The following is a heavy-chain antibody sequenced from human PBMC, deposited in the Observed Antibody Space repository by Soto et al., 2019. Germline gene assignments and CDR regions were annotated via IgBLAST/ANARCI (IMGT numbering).Heavy chain of an antibody. D-gene: IGHD2-15*01. CDR2: ISGSGGST. CDR1: GFTFSSYA. V-gene: IGHV3-23*01. Sequence: EVQLLESGGGLVQPGGSLRLSCAASGFTFSSYAMSWVRQAPGKGLEWVSAISGSGGSTYYADSVKGRFTISRDNSKNTLYLQMTSLRAEDTAVYYCAKVGYCSGGSCAQPPHAFDIWGQGTMVTVSS. CDR3: AKVGYCSGGSCAQPPHAFDI. J-gene: IGHJ3*02.